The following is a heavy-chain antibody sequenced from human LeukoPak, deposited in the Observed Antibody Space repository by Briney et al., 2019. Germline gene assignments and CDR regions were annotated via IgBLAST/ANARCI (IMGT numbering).Heavy chain of an antibody. V-gene: IGHV3-53*01. Sequence: GGSLRLSCAASGFTASNNYMSWVRQAPGKGLEWVSVIYSGGNTYYAGSVKGRFTISRDNSKNTLYLQMNSLRAEDTAMYYCARDSTSGWYHDYWGQGTLVTVSS. CDR2: IYSGGNT. J-gene: IGHJ4*02. D-gene: IGHD6-19*01. CDR1: GFTASNNY. CDR3: ARDSTSGWYHDY.